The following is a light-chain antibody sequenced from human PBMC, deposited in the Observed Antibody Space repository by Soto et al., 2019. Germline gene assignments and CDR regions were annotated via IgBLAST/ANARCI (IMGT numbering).Light chain of an antibody. CDR1: EDINLF. CDR2: AAS. J-gene: IGKJ4*01. Sequence: IQLTQSPSSLSASVGDTVTIICRASEDINLFLNWYQHKAGKAPKVLIYAASSLQRGVPSRFSGSGSGTEFTLTISSLQPDDFTTYYCQQYYSYSPLTFGGGTKVDIK. CDR3: QQYYSYSPLT. V-gene: IGKV1-5*02.